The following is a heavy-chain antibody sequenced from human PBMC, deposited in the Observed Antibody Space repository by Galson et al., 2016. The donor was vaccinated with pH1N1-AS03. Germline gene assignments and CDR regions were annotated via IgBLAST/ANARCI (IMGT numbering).Heavy chain of an antibody. CDR2: ISTYNGNT. Sequence: SVKVSCKASDYTFTNYGISWVRQAPGQGLEWMGWISTYNGNTNYAQKFQGRVTMTTDTSTSTAYMELRSPRSDDTAVYYCARDYSTSSQYYYYYYMDVWGKGTTVTVFS. V-gene: IGHV1-18*01. CDR1: DYTFTNYG. J-gene: IGHJ6*03. D-gene: IGHD6-6*01. CDR3: ARDYSTSSQYYYYYYMDV.